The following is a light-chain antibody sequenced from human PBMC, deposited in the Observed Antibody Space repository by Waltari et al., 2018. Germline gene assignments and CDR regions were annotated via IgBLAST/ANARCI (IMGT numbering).Light chain of an antibody. J-gene: IGKJ5*01. V-gene: IGKV3-15*01. CDR2: GAS. CDR1: QSVRGN. CDR3: QQYNAWPPIT. Sequence: EIVMTQSPATLSVSPGERATLSCRASQSVRGNLAWYQQKPGQAPRLLIYGASTRATCIPARFSGSGSGTEFTLTISSLQSEDFALYYCQQYNAWPPITFGQGTRLEIK.